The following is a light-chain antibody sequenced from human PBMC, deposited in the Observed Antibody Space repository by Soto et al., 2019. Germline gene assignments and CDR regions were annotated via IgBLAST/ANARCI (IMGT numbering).Light chain of an antibody. Sequence: QSALTQPRSVSGSPGQSVTISCTGTSSDVGRFEYVSWYQQHPGEAPKVVVYDITKRPSGVPDRFSGSKSGNTASLTISGLQAEDEADYYCCSYAGIYSYVFGTGTKLTGL. CDR2: DIT. CDR1: SSDVGRFEY. J-gene: IGLJ1*01. CDR3: CSYAGIYSYV. V-gene: IGLV2-11*01.